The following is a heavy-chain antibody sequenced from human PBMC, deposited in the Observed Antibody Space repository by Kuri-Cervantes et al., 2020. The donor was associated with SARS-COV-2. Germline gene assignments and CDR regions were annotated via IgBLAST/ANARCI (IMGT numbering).Heavy chain of an antibody. V-gene: IGHV4-4*07. D-gene: IGHD1-1*01. Sequence: SETLSLTCTVSGGSISSYYWSWIRQPAGKGLEWIGRIYTSGSTNYNPSLKSRVTMSVDTSKNQFSLKLSSATAADTAVYYCARLGGNYYYYYMDVWGKGTTVTVSS. CDR3: ARLGGNYYYYYMDV. J-gene: IGHJ6*03. CDR2: IYTSGST. CDR1: GGSISSYY.